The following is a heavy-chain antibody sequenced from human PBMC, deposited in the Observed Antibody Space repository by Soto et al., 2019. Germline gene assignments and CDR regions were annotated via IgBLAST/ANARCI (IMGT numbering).Heavy chain of an antibody. J-gene: IGHJ3*02. CDR1: GFTFSSYA. D-gene: IGHD1-26*01. CDR2: ISGSGGST. Sequence: EVQLLESGGGLVQPGGSLRLSCAASGFTFSSYAMSWVRQAPGKGLEWVSAISGSGGSTYYADSVKGRFTISRDNSKNTLYLQMNSLSAEDTAVYYCANDEGDGELLSDSAFDIWGQGTMVTVSS. V-gene: IGHV3-23*01. CDR3: ANDEGDGELLSDSAFDI.